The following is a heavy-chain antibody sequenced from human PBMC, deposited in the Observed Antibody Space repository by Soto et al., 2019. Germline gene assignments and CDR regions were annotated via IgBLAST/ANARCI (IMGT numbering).Heavy chain of an antibody. CDR2: IIPILGIA. V-gene: IGHV1-69*02. CDR3: ARASLYDSSGYYYPKDAFDI. Sequence: SVKVSCKASGGTFSSYTISWVRQAPGQGLEWMGRIIPILGIANYAQKFQGRVTITADKSTSTAYMELSSLRSEDTAVYYCARASLYDSSGYYYPKDAFDIWGQGTMVTVSS. D-gene: IGHD3-22*01. CDR1: GGTFSSYT. J-gene: IGHJ3*02.